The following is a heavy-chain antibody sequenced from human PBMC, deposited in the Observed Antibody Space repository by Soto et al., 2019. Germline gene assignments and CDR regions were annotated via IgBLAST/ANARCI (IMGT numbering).Heavy chain of an antibody. J-gene: IGHJ4*02. Sequence: EIQLLESGGGLVQPGGSLRLSCEASGFTFSSYAMSWVRQAPGKGLEWVSTISDSGSTYYADSVKGRFSISRDNSKNTLYLQMNSLRAEDTAVYYCAXVXGXXGXCTXXXXXYYFDYWXQGTLVTVSS. CDR2: ISDSGST. V-gene: IGHV3-23*01. CDR1: GFTFSSYA. D-gene: IGHD2-8*01. CDR3: AXVXGXXGXCTXXXXXYYFDY.